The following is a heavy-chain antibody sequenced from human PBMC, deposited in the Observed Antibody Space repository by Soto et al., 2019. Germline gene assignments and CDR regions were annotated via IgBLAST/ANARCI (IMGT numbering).Heavy chain of an antibody. D-gene: IGHD1-26*01. CDR2: IIPIFGTA. CDR1: GGTFSSYS. J-gene: IGHJ4*02. V-gene: IGHV1-69*01. Sequence: QVQLVQSVAEVKKPGSSVKVSCKASGGTFSSYSINWVRQAPGQGLEWMGEIIPIFGTANYAQKFQGRVTITAAESTRTAYMELSSLRSEDTAVYYCARDGGRHSGGIDYGGQGTLVTVSS. CDR3: ARDGGRHSGGIDY.